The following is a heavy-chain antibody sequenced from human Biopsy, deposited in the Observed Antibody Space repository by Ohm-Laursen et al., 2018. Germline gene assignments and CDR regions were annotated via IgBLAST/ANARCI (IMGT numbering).Heavy chain of an antibody. CDR3: AKDRYNYTPIGGSSMDV. V-gene: IGHV3-30*18. D-gene: IGHD5-18*01. CDR1: GCTFNNYG. CDR2: IFYDGSNT. Sequence: SLRLSCAASGCTFNNYGMQWVRQAPGKGLEWVAFIFYDGSNTYYADSVKGRFTISRDNSRDTLYLKMSSLRAEGTAVYYCAKDRYNYTPIGGSSMDVWGQGTTVTVSS. J-gene: IGHJ6*02.